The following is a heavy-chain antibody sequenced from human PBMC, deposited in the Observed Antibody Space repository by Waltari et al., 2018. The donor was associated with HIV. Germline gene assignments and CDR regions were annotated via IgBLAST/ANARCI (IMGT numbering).Heavy chain of an antibody. J-gene: IGHJ4*02. CDR1: GFTFGSYS. V-gene: IGHV3-21*01. D-gene: IGHD1-26*01. CDR3: ARVRGGSYFFDY. Sequence: EVQLVESGGGLVKPGGSLRLSCAASGFTFGSYSMNWVRQAPGKGLEWVSSISSSSSYIYYADSVKGRFTISRDNAKNSLYLQMNSLRAEDTAVYYCARVRGGSYFFDYWGQGTLVTVSS. CDR2: ISSSSSYI.